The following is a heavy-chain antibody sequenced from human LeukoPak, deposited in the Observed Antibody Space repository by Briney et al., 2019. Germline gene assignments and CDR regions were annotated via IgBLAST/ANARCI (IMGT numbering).Heavy chain of an antibody. J-gene: IGHJ4*02. CDR1: GFTFSSNW. CDR2: INEDGSTT. CDR3: VKNLGGRSGH. Sequence: GGSLRLSCAASGFTFSSNWMHWVRQAPGKGLVWVSRINEDGSTTNYADSVKGRSTIFRDNAKNTLYLQMNSLRAEDTAVYYCVKNLGGRSGHWGQGTL. V-gene: IGHV3-74*01. D-gene: IGHD3-16*01.